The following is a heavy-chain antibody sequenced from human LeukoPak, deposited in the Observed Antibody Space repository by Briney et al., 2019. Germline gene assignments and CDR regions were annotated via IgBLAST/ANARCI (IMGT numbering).Heavy chain of an antibody. CDR2: INAGNGNR. CDR3: ALIRLGELSGFDY. D-gene: IGHD3-16*02. Sequence: ASVKVSCKASGGTFSSYAISWVRQAPGQRLEWMGWINAGNGNRKYSQKFQGRITMTADTSASTGYMELSSLRSEDTAVYYCALIRLGELSGFDYWGQGTLVTVSS. CDR1: GGTFSSYA. V-gene: IGHV1-3*01. J-gene: IGHJ4*02.